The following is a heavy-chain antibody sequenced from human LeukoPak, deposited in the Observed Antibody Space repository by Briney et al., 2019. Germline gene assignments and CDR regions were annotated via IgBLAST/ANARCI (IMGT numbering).Heavy chain of an antibody. CDR2: ISGSSGST. Sequence: PGGSLRLSCAASRFTFRSYTMRWVPQAPGKGLEWVTHISGSSGSTYYVNCGKSRFTISRKNSNNTKQRKMNSLEAADTAVYNCAKGAVPTRGTDDWGQGTLVTVSS. CDR1: RFTFRSYT. CDR3: AKGAVPTRGTDD. J-gene: IGHJ4*02. D-gene: IGHD4-17*01. V-gene: IGHV3-23*01.